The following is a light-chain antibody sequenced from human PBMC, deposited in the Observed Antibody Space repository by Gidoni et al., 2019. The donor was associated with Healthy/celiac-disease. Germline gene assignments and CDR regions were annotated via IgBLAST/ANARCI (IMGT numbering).Light chain of an antibody. V-gene: IGKV4-1*01. CDR3: QQYYSTLWT. CDR1: QSVLYSSNNKNY. Sequence: DIVMTQSPDSLAVSLGERATINCKSSQSVLYSSNNKNYLAWYQQKPGQPPKLLIYWASTRESGVPDRFSGSGSATDFTLTISSLQAEDVAVYYCQQYYSTLWTFXQXTKVEIK. CDR2: WAS. J-gene: IGKJ1*01.